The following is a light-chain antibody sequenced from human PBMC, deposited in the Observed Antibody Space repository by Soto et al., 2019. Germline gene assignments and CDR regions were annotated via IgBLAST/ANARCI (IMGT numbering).Light chain of an antibody. Sequence: EIVVTQSNSTLSLSPGERATLSCRASQSVISTYLAWYQQKPGQAPRLLIYGASSRATGIPDRFSGSGSGTEFTLTISSLQSEDFAVYYCQHYKTWPLPVGGGTKVDIK. CDR2: GAS. CDR1: QSVISTY. V-gene: IGKV3-20*01. J-gene: IGKJ4*01. CDR3: QHYKTWPLP.